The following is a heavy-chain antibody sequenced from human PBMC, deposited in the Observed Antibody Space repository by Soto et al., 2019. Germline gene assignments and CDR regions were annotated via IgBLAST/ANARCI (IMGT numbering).Heavy chain of an antibody. V-gene: IGHV3-48*02. CDR2: ISSSSSII. D-gene: IGHD6-19*01. CDR3: AREGKYSSGWHQYYFDY. Sequence: PGGSLRLSCAASGFTFSSYSMNWVRQAPGKGLEWVSYISSSSSIIYYADSVKGRFTISRDNEKKSLYLQMNSLRDEETAVYYCAREGKYSSGWHQYYFDYWGQGTLVTVSS. J-gene: IGHJ4*02. CDR1: GFTFSSYS.